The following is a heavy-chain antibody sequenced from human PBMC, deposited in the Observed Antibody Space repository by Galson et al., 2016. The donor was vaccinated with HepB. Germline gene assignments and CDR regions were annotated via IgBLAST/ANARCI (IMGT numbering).Heavy chain of an antibody. V-gene: IGHV3-7*01. Sequence: SLRLSCATSGFTFSGYWMTWVRQAPGKGLEWVANIHPGGSEKYYVDFVKGRFTLSRDNAKNSVYLQMNSLRDEDTAVYYCARDRVTASGYGWGYDYWGQGTLVTVAS. D-gene: IGHD2-21*01. CDR2: IHPGGSEK. CDR3: ARDRVTASGYGWGYDY. CDR1: GFTFSGYW. J-gene: IGHJ4*02.